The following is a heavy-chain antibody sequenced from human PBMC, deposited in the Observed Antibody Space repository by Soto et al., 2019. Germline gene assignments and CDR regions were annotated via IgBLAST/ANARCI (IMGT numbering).Heavy chain of an antibody. CDR3: VRDDVGVGIDY. J-gene: IGHJ4*02. Sequence: GGSLRLSCTASGFSFSNYAVTWVRQAPGKGLVWVSHIDSDGISTTYADSVKGRFTISRDNAKNTVYLQMNSLRAEDTAVYYCVRDDVGVGIDYWGLGTLVTVSS. CDR1: GFSFSNYA. CDR2: IDSDGIST. D-gene: IGHD1-26*01. V-gene: IGHV3-74*03.